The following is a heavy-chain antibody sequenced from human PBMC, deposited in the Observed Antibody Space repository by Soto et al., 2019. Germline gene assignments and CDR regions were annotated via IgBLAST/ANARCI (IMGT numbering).Heavy chain of an antibody. J-gene: IGHJ5*02. CDR1: GGSISGSSYY. D-gene: IGHD6-13*01. Sequence: SETLSLTCTVSGGSISGSSYYWGWIRQPPGKGLEWIGSINYSGSTYYNPSLKSRVTISVDTSKNQFSLKLSPVTAADTAVYYCARCPISSWYGFDPWGQGTLVTVSS. CDR3: ARCPISSWYGFDP. CDR2: INYSGST. V-gene: IGHV4-39*01.